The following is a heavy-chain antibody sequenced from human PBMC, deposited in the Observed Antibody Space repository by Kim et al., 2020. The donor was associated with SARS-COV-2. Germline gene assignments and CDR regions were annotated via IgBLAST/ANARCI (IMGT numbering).Heavy chain of an antibody. CDR3: ARGGLWYYDSSGPGVY. V-gene: IGHV3-48*03. J-gene: IGHJ4*02. Sequence: GGSLRLSCAASGFTFSSYEMNWVRQAPGKGLEWVSYISSSGSTIYYADSVKGRLTISRDNAKNSLYLQMNSLRAEDTAVYYCARGGLWYYDSSGPGVYWGQGTLVTVSS. CDR1: GFTFSSYE. D-gene: IGHD3-22*01. CDR2: ISSSGSTI.